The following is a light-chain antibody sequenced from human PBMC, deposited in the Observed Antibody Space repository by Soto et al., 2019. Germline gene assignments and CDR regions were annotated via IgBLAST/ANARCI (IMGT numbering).Light chain of an antibody. J-gene: IGKJ4*01. CDR2: AAS. V-gene: IGKV1-9*01. Sequence: GESVTITCRASQVISTSLAWYQVKPGKAPKLLIYAASTLESGVPSRFSATVSGTEFSLTITSLQPEDFATYYCQQSYSTPPTFGGVNKVDIK. CDR3: QQSYSTPPT. CDR1: QVISTS.